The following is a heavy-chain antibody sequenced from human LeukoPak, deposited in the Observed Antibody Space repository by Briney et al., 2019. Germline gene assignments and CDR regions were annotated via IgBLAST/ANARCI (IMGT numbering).Heavy chain of an antibody. Sequence: ASVKVSCKASGYTFTSYGISWVRQAPGQGLEWMGGIIPIFGTANYAQKFQGRVTITADESTSTAYMELSSLRSEDTAVYYCARGRERVVVAATPAVYYYYYMDVWGKGTTVTISS. V-gene: IGHV1-69*13. CDR2: IIPIFGTA. CDR1: GYTFTSYG. CDR3: ARGRERVVVAATPAVYYYYYMDV. D-gene: IGHD2-15*01. J-gene: IGHJ6*03.